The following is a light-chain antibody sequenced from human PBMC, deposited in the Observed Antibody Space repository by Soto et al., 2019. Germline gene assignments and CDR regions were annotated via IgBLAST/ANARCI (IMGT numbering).Light chain of an antibody. V-gene: IGLV1-44*01. CDR1: SXNIESNT. J-gene: IGLJ1*01. CDR3: LAWDDSLNGNL. Sequence: QSALTQPPSASGTPGQRVTISCSGSSXNIESNTVYWYQQLPGMAPRLLIHTNDRRPSGVPDRFSGSKSGTSASLAISGLQSEDEADYYCLAWDDSLNGNLFGTGTKVTVL. CDR2: TND.